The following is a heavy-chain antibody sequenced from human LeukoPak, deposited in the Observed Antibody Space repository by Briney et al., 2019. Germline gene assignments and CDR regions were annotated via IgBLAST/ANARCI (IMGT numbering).Heavy chain of an antibody. V-gene: IGHV3-33*01. Sequence: PGRSLRLSCAASGFTFSSYGMHWVRQAPGKGLEWVAVIWYDGGNKYYADSVKGRFTISRDNSKNTLYLQMNSLRAEDTAVYYCARDRYYDSSGYPFDYWGQGTLVTVSS. D-gene: IGHD3-22*01. CDR1: GFTFSSYG. CDR3: ARDRYYDSSGYPFDY. CDR2: IWYDGGNK. J-gene: IGHJ4*02.